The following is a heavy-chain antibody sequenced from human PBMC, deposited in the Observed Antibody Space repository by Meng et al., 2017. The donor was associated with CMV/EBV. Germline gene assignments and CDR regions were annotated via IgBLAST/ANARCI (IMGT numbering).Heavy chain of an antibody. J-gene: IGHJ4*02. D-gene: IGHD2-2*01. CDR2: IYSGGST. Sequence: GESLKISCAASGFTFSSYWMSWVRQAPGKGLEWVSVIYSGGSTYYADSVKGRFTISRDNSKNTLYLQMNSLRAEDTAVYYCAREGEGRYCSSTSCYFHYWGQGTLVTVSS. V-gene: IGHV3-66*02. CDR3: AREGEGRYCSSTSCYFHY. CDR1: GFTFSSYW.